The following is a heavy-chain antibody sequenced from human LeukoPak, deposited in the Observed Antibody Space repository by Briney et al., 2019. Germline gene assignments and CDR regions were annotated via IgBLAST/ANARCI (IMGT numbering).Heavy chain of an antibody. D-gene: IGHD3-9*01. V-gene: IGHV3-23*01. CDR2: IAGSGGST. CDR3: AKFNDILTGYFDY. Sequence: GGSLRLSCAASGFTFSNYDVNWVRQAPGKGLEWVSGIAGSGGSTHYADSVKGRFTISRDNSKNTLYLQMNSLRAEDTAVYFCAKFNDILTGYFDYWGQGTLVTVSS. J-gene: IGHJ4*02. CDR1: GFTFSNYD.